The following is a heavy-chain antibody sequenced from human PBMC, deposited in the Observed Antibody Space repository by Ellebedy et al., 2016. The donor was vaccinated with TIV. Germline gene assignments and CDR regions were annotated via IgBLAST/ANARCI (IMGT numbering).Heavy chain of an antibody. D-gene: IGHD6-13*01. J-gene: IGHJ3*02. Sequence: PGGSLRLSCAASGFTFTKYWMTWVRQAPGKGLEWVATINQDGREKYYMDSVKGRFTISRDNAKNSLYLQMSSLRAEDTAFYYCATLPAPDTDDSFDIWGQGTMVTVSS. CDR3: ATLPAPDTDDSFDI. CDR2: INQDGREK. V-gene: IGHV3-7*01. CDR1: GFTFTKYW.